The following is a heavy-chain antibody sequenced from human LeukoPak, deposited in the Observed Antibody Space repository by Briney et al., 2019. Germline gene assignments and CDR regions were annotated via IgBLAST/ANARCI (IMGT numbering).Heavy chain of an antibody. J-gene: IGHJ3*02. D-gene: IGHD1-1*01. Sequence: GASVKVSCKASGYTFTGHYMHWVRQAPGQGLEWMGWINPNSGGTNYAQKFQGRVTMTRDTSISTAYMELSRLRSDDTAVYYCAKDRARVGTMVDAFDMWGQGTMVTVPS. CDR3: AKDRARVGTMVDAFDM. CDR2: INPNSGGT. V-gene: IGHV1-2*02. CDR1: GYTFTGHY.